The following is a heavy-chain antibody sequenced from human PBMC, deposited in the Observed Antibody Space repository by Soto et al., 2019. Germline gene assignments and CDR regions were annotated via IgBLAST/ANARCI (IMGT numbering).Heavy chain of an antibody. Sequence: ASVKVSCKASGYTFTSYGISWVRQAPGQGLEWMGWISAYNGNTNYAQKLQGRVTMTTDTSTSTAYMELRSLRSDDTAVYYCARDKEYPRYYYDSSGYYPDYWGQGTRVTVSS. V-gene: IGHV1-18*04. CDR1: GYTFTSYG. J-gene: IGHJ4*02. CDR3: ARDKEYPRYYYDSSGYYPDY. CDR2: ISAYNGNT. D-gene: IGHD3-22*01.